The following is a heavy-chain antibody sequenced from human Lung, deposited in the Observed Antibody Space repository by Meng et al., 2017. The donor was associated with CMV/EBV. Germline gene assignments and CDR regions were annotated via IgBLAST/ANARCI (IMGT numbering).Heavy chain of an antibody. J-gene: IGHJ4*02. CDR3: ARGANGFNLGFFDS. CDR2: IYTTGTT. V-gene: IGHV4-61*02. D-gene: IGHD5-24*01. Sequence: QVQLQESGPGLVKPSQTLSLTRTVPGGSVSGGTYSWSWIRQPAGKGLEWIGRIYTTGTTNYNPSLKSRVIISADTSKNQFSLRLTSVTAADTAVYYCARGANGFNLGFFDSWGQGNLVTVSS. CDR1: GGSVSGGTYS.